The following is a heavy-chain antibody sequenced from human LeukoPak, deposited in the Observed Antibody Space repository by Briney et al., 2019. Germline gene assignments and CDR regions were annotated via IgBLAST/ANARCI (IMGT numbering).Heavy chain of an antibody. V-gene: IGHV4-34*01. CDR1: GGSFSGYY. D-gene: IGHD1-26*01. CDR3: ARGPREGAIGFDY. CDR2: INHSGST. J-gene: IGHJ4*02. Sequence: SETLSLTCAVYGGSFSGYYWSWIRQPPGKGLEWIGEINHSGSTNYNPSLKSRVTISVDTSKNQFSLKLSSATAADTAVYYCARGPREGAIGFDYWGQGTLVTVSS.